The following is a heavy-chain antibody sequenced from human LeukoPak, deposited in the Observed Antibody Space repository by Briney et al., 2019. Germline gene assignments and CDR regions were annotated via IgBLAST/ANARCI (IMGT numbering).Heavy chain of an antibody. CDR3: ASGTLDSFDS. Sequence: GASVKVSCKASGYTFTAYYVHWVRQAPGQGLDWMGWINPNSGVTNYAQKFQGRVTMTRDTSISTAYMGLSSLRSDGTAVYYCASGTLDSFDSWGQGTLVTVSS. CDR2: INPNSGVT. J-gene: IGHJ4*02. V-gene: IGHV1-2*02. CDR1: GYTFTAYY.